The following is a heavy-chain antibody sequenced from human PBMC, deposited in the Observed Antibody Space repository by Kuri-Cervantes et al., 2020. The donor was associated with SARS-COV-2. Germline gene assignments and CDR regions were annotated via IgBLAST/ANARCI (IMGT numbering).Heavy chain of an antibody. CDR2: IRPSGGSK. Sequence: GESVKIFCAASGFTFSNAWMSWVRQAPGKGLEWVSSIRPSGGSKFYADSVKGRFTISRDDAKSSVYLQMNSLRGEDTAVYYCARDLRMGKSLDYWGQGTLVTVSS. CDR1: GFTFSNAW. V-gene: IGHV3-11*04. J-gene: IGHJ4*02. CDR3: ARDLRMGKSLDY. D-gene: IGHD3-16*01.